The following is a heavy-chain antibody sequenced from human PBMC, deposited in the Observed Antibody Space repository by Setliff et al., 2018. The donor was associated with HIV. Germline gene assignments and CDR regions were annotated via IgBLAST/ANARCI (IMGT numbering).Heavy chain of an antibody. Sequence: PGGSLRLSCAASGFNFSTYELNWVRQAPGKGLEWVSYISGSGGSIYSADSVKGRLTISRDNAKNSLFLQVNSLKAEDTAVYYCARGPKYYFDYWGQGTLVTVSS. CDR3: ARGPKYYFDY. J-gene: IGHJ4*02. CDR2: ISGSGGSI. V-gene: IGHV3-48*03. CDR1: GFNFSTYE.